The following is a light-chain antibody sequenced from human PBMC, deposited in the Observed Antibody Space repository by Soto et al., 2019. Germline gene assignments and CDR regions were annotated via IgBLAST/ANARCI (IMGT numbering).Light chain of an antibody. J-gene: IGKJ1*01. CDR1: QRVLYSSNNQNY. Sequence: DIVMTQSPDSLAVSLGERATINCKSSQRVLYSSNNQNYLAWYQQKPGQAPKLLIYLASTRESGVPDRMSGSGSGRDFTLTISSLQAEDVAVYYCQQYYTTPPTFGQGNKVEIK. CDR3: QQYYTTPPT. CDR2: LAS. V-gene: IGKV4-1*01.